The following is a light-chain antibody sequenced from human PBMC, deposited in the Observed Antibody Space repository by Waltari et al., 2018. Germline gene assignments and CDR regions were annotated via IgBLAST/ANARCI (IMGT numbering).Light chain of an antibody. CDR1: QSVTSIS. CDR2: GTS. CDR3: QQYDGEVVT. J-gene: IGKJ4*01. Sequence: EIVLTQSPCTLSLSPGDRATISCRASQSVTSISLTWYQKKVGQAPRLLIYGTSSRATGIPDRFSGSGSGTDFTLTISSLEPEDFAVYYCQQYDGEVVTFGGGTKVEI. V-gene: IGKV3-20*01.